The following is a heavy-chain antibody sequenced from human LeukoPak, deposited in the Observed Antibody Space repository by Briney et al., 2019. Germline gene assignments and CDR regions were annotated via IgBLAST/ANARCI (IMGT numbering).Heavy chain of an antibody. CDR3: ARGRRLGSGSYYPANYYYYYMDV. D-gene: IGHD3-10*02. V-gene: IGHV4-34*01. Sequence: SETLSLTCAVYGGSFSGYYWSWIRQPPGKGLEWIGEINHRGSTNYNPSLESRVTISVDTSKNQFSLKLSSVTAADTAVYYCARGRRLGSGSYYPANYYYYYMDVWGKGTTVTVSS. CDR1: GGSFSGYY. J-gene: IGHJ6*03. CDR2: INHRGST.